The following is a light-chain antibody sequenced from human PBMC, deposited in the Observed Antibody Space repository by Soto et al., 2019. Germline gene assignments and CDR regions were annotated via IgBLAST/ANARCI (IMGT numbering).Light chain of an antibody. CDR2: GTS. CDR1: QSVSSN. V-gene: IGKV3-20*01. J-gene: IGKJ5*01. CDR3: QQYGSSIT. Sequence: EIVLTQSPATLSVSPGERATLSCRASQSVSSNLAWYQQKPGQAPRLLIYGTSSRATGIPDRFNGSGSGTDFTLTISRLEPEDFAVFYCQQYGSSITFGQGTRLEI.